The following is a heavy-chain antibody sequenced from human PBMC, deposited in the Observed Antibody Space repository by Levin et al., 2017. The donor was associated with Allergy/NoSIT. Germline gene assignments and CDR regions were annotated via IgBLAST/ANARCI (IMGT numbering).Heavy chain of an antibody. D-gene: IGHD3-10*01. Sequence: GESLKISCRASGLNVSSSYMNWVRQAPGQGLEWVSIIYSGSKTYYVDSVEGRFTSPRDNSKNVLYLQMNSLRVEDTDIYYCARAKSYYWWFDSWGLGTLVTVSS. CDR3: ARAKSYYWWFDS. CDR2: IYSGSKT. CDR1: GLNVSSSY. V-gene: IGHV3-53*01. J-gene: IGHJ5*01.